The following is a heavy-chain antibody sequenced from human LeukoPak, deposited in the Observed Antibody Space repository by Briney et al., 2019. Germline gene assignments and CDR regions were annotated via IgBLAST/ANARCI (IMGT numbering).Heavy chain of an antibody. D-gene: IGHD6-19*01. CDR1: GYTFTGYY. Sequence: ASVKVSCKASGYTFTGYYMHWVRQAPGQGLEWMGWINPNSGGTNYAQKFQGWVTMTRDTSISTAYMELSRLRSDDTAVYYCARSNSRSGWYSLYYFDYWGQGTLVTVSS. CDR2: INPNSGGT. V-gene: IGHV1-2*04. CDR3: ARSNSRSGWYSLYYFDY. J-gene: IGHJ4*02.